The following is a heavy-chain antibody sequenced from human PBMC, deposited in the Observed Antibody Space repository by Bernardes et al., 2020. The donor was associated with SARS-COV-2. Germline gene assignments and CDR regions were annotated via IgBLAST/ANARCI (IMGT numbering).Heavy chain of an antibody. CDR1: GYTFTSYD. V-gene: IGHV1-8*01. CDR3: ARGHLTGYPEDY. CDR2: MNPNSGNT. D-gene: IGHD3-9*01. Sequence: ASVKVSCKASGYTFTSYDINWVRQATGQGLEWMGWMNPNSGNTGYAQKFQGRVTMTRNTSISTAYMELSSLRSEDTAVYYCARGHLTGYPEDYWGQGTLVTVSS. J-gene: IGHJ4*02.